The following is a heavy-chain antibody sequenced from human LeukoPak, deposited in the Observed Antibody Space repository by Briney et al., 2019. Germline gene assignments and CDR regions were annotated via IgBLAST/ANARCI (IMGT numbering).Heavy chain of an antibody. Sequence: GASVKVSCKASGYTFTTYGITWVRQAPGQGLEWMGWISGYNGNTNYAQKLQGRVTMTRNTSMSTAYMELSSLRSEDTAVYYCARGSPVRRILLWFGGNWFDPWGQGTLVTVSS. D-gene: IGHD3-10*01. CDR1: GYTFTTYG. V-gene: IGHV1-18*01. J-gene: IGHJ5*02. CDR2: ISGYNGNT. CDR3: ARGSPVRRILLWFGGNWFDP.